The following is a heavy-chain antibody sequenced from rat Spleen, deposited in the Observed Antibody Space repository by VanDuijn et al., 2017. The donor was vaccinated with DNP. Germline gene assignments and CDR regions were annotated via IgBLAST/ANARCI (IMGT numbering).Heavy chain of an antibody. CDR1: GFSLTTNG. CDR3: TREREPYNNPYYFEY. J-gene: IGHJ2*01. CDR2: ISSGGDT. V-gene: IGHV2S12*01. Sequence: QVQLKESGPGLVQPSQTLSLTCTVSGFSLTTNGVSWVRQPPGKGLEWIAAISSGGDTYFNSALKSRLSISRDTSKSQVFLGMNSLQTEDTAIYFCTREREPYNNPYYFEYWGQGVMVTVSS. D-gene: IGHD1-10*01.